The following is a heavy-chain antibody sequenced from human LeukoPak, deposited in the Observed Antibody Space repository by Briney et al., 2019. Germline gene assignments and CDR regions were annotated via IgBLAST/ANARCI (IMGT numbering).Heavy chain of an antibody. J-gene: IGHJ3*02. CDR1: GFSFSTSS. CDR2: ITSSSRTI. Sequence: GGSLRLSCAACGFSFSTSSITWVRQAPGKGLEWVSYITSSSRTIYYADSVKGRFTMSRDNAKNSLYLQMNTLRAEDTAVYYCASSKKSYSSGYYAFDIWGQGTMVIVSS. V-gene: IGHV3-48*04. D-gene: IGHD3-22*01. CDR3: ASSKKSYSSGYYAFDI.